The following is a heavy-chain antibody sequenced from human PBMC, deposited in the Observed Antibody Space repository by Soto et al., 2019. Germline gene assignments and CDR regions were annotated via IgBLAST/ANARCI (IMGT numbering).Heavy chain of an antibody. CDR1: GFTFTSYS. Sequence: DVQLLQSGGGLVQPGGSLRLSCAASGFTFTSYSMTWVRQTPGKGLEWVAAVNPGGYSTYYADSVKGRFTISRDNSNKTLYLQMNSLRAEDTAVYYCAKDLRAGSGYDFDYRDQGTLVTVSS. CDR2: VNPGGYST. V-gene: IGHV3-23*01. D-gene: IGHD5-12*01. CDR3: AKDLRAGSGYDFDY. J-gene: IGHJ4*02.